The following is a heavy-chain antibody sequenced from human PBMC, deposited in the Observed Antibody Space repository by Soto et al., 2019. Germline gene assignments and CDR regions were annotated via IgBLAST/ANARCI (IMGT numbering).Heavy chain of an antibody. CDR2: IYYSGST. V-gene: IGHV4-59*08. CDR1: GGSISSYY. D-gene: IGHD3-22*01. Sequence: SETLSLTCTVSGGSISSYYWSWIRQPPGKGLEWIGYIYYSGSTNYNPSLKSRVTISVDTSKNQFSLKLSSVTAADTAVYYCARHRMYYHDSSGNLMAPYYYYGMDVWGQGTTVTVSS. J-gene: IGHJ6*02. CDR3: ARHRMYYHDSSGNLMAPYYYYGMDV.